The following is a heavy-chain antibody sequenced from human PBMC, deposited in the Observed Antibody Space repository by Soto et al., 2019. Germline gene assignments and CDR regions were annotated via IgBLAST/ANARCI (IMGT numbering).Heavy chain of an antibody. Sequence: PGGSLRLSCAASGFKFSSYGMHWFRQAPGKGLEWVAVIWYDGSNKDYADSVKGRFTISRDNSKNTLYLQMNSLRTEDTAVYYCASGIDYFDYWGQGTLVTVSS. CDR3: ASGIDYFDY. V-gene: IGHV3-33*01. CDR2: IWYDGSNK. CDR1: GFKFSSYG. J-gene: IGHJ4*02. D-gene: IGHD1-26*01.